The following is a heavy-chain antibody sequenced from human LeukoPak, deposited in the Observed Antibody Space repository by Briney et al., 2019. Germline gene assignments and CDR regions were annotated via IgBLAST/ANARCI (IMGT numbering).Heavy chain of an antibody. J-gene: IGHJ4*02. V-gene: IGHV3-23*01. CDR3: AKPSSMVRGVIWRGAYYFDH. Sequence: GGSLRLSCAASGFTFSSYAMSWVRQAPGKGLEWVSAISGSGGSTYYADSVKGRFTISRDNSKNTLYLQMNSLRAEDTAVYYCAKPSSMVRGVIWRGAYYFDHWGQGTLVTVSS. CDR1: GFTFSSYA. D-gene: IGHD3-10*01. CDR2: ISGSGGST.